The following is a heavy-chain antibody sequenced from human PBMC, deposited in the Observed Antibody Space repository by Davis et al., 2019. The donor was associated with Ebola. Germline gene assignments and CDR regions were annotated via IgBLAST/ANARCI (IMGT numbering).Heavy chain of an antibody. Sequence: SETLSLTCTVSGGSIISSSSYWGWIRQPSRKGLEWIGNIYYSGSTNYNPSLKSRVTISIDTPKNQFSLKMSSVTAADTAVYYCARRGSLVASGGGGIDYWGQGTLVTVSS. CDR3: ARRGSLVASGGGGIDY. J-gene: IGHJ4*02. CDR2: IYYSGST. D-gene: IGHD2-15*01. CDR1: GGSIISSSSY. V-gene: IGHV4-39*07.